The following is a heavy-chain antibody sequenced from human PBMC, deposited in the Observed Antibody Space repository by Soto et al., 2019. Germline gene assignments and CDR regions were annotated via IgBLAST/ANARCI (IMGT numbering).Heavy chain of an antibody. CDR1: GGSITSYY. CDR2: IYDSGTP. V-gene: IGHV4-59*01. CDR3: AREYYDFWSPGMDV. D-gene: IGHD3-3*01. J-gene: IGHJ6*02. Sequence: QVQLQESGPGLVRPSETLSLTCTVSGGSITSYYWNWIRQPPGKGLEWIGYIYDSGTPNYNPSLPSPVTISLDTSTTQFSLKLNSMTAADTALYYCAREYYDFWSPGMDVWGQGTTVTVSS.